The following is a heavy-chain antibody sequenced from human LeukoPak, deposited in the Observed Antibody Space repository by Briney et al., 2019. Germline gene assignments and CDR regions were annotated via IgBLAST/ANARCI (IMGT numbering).Heavy chain of an antibody. J-gene: IGHJ4*02. CDR3: ARDRANALDY. D-gene: IGHD1-26*01. Sequence: ASVKVSCKASGYTFTTYGISWVRQAPGQGLEWMGWSSPYNGNTNYAQKLRGRVTMTTDTSTSTAYMELRSLRSDDTAVYYCARDRANALDYWGQGTLVTVSS. CDR2: SSPYNGNT. CDR1: GYTFTTYG. V-gene: IGHV1-18*01.